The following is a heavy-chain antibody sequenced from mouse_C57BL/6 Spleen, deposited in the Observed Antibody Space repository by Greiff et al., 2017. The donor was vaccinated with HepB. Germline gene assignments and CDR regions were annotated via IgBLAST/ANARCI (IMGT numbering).Heavy chain of an antibody. V-gene: IGHV1-54*01. CDR1: GYAFTNYL. CDR3: ARGGRDGYYLDY. J-gene: IGHJ2*01. Sequence: VQLQQSGAELVRPGTSVKVSCKASGYAFTNYLIEWVKQRPGQGLEWIGVINPGSGGTNYNEKFKGKATLTADKSSSTAYMQLSSLTSEDSAVYFCARGGRDGYYLDYWGQGTTLTVSS. CDR2: INPGSGGT.